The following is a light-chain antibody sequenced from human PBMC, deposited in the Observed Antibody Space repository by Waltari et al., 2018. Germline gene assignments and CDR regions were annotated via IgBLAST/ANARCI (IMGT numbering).Light chain of an antibody. CDR2: VNSDGSH. V-gene: IGLV4-69*01. Sequence: QLVLTHSPSASASLGASVKLPCTLNSGHSSNVVAWLPQQPEKGPRYLMKVNSDGSHSKGDEIPDRFSGSSSGAERYLTISSVQSEDEADYYCQTGGHGTWVFGGGTKLTVL. CDR1: SGHSSNV. CDR3: QTGGHGTWV. J-gene: IGLJ3*02.